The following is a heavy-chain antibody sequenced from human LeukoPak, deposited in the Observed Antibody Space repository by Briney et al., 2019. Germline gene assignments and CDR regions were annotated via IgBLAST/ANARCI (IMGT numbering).Heavy chain of an antibody. D-gene: IGHD3-22*01. CDR1: GFTFSSYA. CDR2: ISGSGGST. CDR3: AKDALARAMIVVAPPFDY. Sequence: GGSLRHSCAASGFTFSSYAMSWVRQAPGKGLEWVLAISGSGGSTYYADSVKGRFTISRDNSKNTLYLQMNSLRAEDTAVYYCAKDALARAMIVVAPPFDYWGQGTLVTVSS. V-gene: IGHV3-23*01. J-gene: IGHJ4*02.